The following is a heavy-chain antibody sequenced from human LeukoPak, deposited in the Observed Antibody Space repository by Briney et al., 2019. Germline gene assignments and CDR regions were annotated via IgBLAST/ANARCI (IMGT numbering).Heavy chain of an antibody. CDR2: IKSKTDGGTT. J-gene: IGHJ4*02. CDR3: TTDYPYYYGPGSYASGLGDY. V-gene: IGHV3-15*01. CDR1: GFTFSNAW. Sequence: PGGSLRLSCAASGFTFSNAWMSWVRQAPGKGLEWVGRIKSKTDGGTTDYAAPVKGRFTISRDDSKNTLYLQMNSLKTEDTAVYYCTTDYPYYYGPGSYASGLGDYWGQGTLVTVSS. D-gene: IGHD3-10*01.